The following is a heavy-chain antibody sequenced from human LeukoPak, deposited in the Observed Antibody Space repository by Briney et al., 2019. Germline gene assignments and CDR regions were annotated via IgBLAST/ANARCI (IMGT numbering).Heavy chain of an antibody. Sequence: SVKVSCKASGGTFSSYAISWVRQAPGQGLEWMGGIIPIFGTANYAQKFQGRVTITADKSTSTAYMELSSLRSEDTAVYYCARDGGRVAAAVYYYYMDVWGKGTTVTVSS. D-gene: IGHD6-13*01. CDR3: ARDGGRVAAAVYYYYMDV. V-gene: IGHV1-69*06. CDR2: IIPIFGTA. J-gene: IGHJ6*03. CDR1: GGTFSSYA.